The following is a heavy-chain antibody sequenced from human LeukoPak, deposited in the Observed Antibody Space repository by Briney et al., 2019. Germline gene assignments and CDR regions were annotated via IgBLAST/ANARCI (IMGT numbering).Heavy chain of an antibody. Sequence: PGGSLRLSCAASGFTFSSYSMNWVRQAPGKGLEWVANIGEDGSEEYYVDSVKGRFTISRDNPKNSLTLQMNGLRAEDTAVYYCARKIGLDFWGQGTMVIVSP. D-gene: IGHD2-21*01. CDR3: ARKIGLDF. J-gene: IGHJ3*01. CDR1: GFTFSSYS. CDR2: IGEDGSEE. V-gene: IGHV3-7*01.